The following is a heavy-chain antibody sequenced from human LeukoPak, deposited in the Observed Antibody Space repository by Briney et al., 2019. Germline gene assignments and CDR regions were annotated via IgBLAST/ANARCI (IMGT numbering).Heavy chain of an antibody. D-gene: IGHD3-22*01. CDR1: GFTFSTYW. CDR3: ARAPSEIGGYYPEYFRH. J-gene: IGHJ1*01. Sequence: GGSLRPSCAASGFTFSTYWMHWVRQAPGKGLVWVSRIKSDGGTNYADSMKGRFTISRDNAKKTVSLQMNSLRPEDTGVYYCARAPSEIGGYYPEYFRHWGQGTLVTVSS. CDR2: IKSDGGT. V-gene: IGHV3-74*01.